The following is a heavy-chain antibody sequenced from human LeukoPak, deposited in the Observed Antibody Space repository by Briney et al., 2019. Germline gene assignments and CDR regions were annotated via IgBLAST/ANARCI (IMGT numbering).Heavy chain of an antibody. Sequence: GGSLRLSCAASGFTFSDYYMSWIRQAPGKGLEWVSYISSSSSYTNYADSVKGRFTISRDNAKNSLYLQMNSLRAEDTAVYYCARREQWPADFDYWGQGTLVTVSS. CDR1: GFTFSDYY. CDR3: ARREQWPADFDY. D-gene: IGHD6-19*01. CDR2: ISSSSSYT. V-gene: IGHV3-11*06. J-gene: IGHJ4*02.